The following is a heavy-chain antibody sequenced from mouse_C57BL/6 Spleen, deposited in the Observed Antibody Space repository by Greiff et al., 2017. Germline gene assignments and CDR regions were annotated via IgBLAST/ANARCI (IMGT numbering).Heavy chain of an antibody. V-gene: IGHV14-1*01. J-gene: IGHJ3*01. CDR3: TTEYYGYGYPWFAY. D-gene: IGHD2-2*01. CDR1: GFNIKDYY. CDR2: IDPEDGGT. Sequence: EVQLQQSGAELVRPGASVKLSCTASGFNIKDYYMHWVKQRPEQGLEWIGRIDPEDGGTEYAPKFQGKATMTADTSSNTAYLQLSSLTSEDTAVYYCTTEYYGYGYPWFAYWGQGTLVTVSA.